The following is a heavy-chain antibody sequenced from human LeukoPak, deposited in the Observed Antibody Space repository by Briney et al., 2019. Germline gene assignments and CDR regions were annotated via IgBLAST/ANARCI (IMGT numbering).Heavy chain of an antibody. V-gene: IGHV4-38-2*02. D-gene: IGHD1-1*01. J-gene: IGHJ6*03. CDR3: ARERPQKYYYYYYMDV. CDR1: GYSISSGYY. CDR2: IYHSGST. Sequence: SETLSLTCTVSGYSISSGYYWGWIRQPPGKGLEWIGSIYHSGSTYYNPSLKSRVTISVDTSKNQFSLKLSSVTAADTAVYYCARERPQKYYYYYYMDVWGKGTTVTVSS.